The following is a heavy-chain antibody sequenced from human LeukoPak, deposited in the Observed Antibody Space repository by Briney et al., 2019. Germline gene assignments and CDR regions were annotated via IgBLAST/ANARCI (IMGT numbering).Heavy chain of an antibody. CDR2: ISGTSNTI. D-gene: IGHD3-16*01. CDR3: ARKGGGIIDY. CDR1: GFTFSSYT. J-gene: IGHJ4*02. V-gene: IGHV3-48*02. Sequence: GGSLRLSCAASGFTFSSYTMNWVRQAPGKGLEWVSIISGTSNTIYYADSVKGRFTISRDNAKNSLYLQMNSLRDEDTAAYYCARKGGGIIDYWGQGTLVTVSS.